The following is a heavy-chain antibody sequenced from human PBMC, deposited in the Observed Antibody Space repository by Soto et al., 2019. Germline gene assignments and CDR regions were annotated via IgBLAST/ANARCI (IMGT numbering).Heavy chain of an antibody. D-gene: IGHD3-10*01. CDR3: GGEGGSDPPFYYHHKGV. Sequence: QEQLVQSGAEVKKPGAPVKVSCKASGYTFTSYNINWVRQATGQGLEWMGWMNPNSGNTGYAEKFQGRCTMTRNRPISTAYRGLGGLRSGETAVYYCGGEGGSDPPFYYHHKGVWGKGTPVTVSS. CDR2: MNPNSGNT. CDR1: GYTFTSYN. J-gene: IGHJ6*03. V-gene: IGHV1-8*01.